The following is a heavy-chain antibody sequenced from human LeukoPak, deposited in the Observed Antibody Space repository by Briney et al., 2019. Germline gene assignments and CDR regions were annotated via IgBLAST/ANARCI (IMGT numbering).Heavy chain of an antibody. D-gene: IGHD5-18*01. V-gene: IGHV1-2*02. Sequence: GASVKVSCKASGYTFSGYYIHWVRQAPGQGLEWMGWINPNSGGTNYAQKFQGRVTMTRDTSISTAYMELSRLTSDDTAVYYCARGDTVMPNRFDPWGQGTLVTVSS. CDR1: GYTFSGYY. J-gene: IGHJ5*02. CDR2: INPNSGGT. CDR3: ARGDTVMPNRFDP.